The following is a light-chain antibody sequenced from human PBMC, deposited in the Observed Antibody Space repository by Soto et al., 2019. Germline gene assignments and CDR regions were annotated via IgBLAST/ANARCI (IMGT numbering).Light chain of an antibody. V-gene: IGLV1-44*01. Sequence: QSVLTQPPSASGTPGQRVTISCSGSSSNIGSNTVTWYQQLPGTAPKLLIYSNDQRPSGGADRFSGSKSGTSASLAVNGLQSDDEADYYCAAWDDSLNGRVVFGGGTKLTVL. CDR3: AAWDDSLNGRVV. CDR1: SSNIGSNT. CDR2: SND. J-gene: IGLJ2*01.